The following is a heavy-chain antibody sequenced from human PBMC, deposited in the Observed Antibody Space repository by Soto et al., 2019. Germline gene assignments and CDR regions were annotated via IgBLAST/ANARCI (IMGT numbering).Heavy chain of an antibody. Sequence: QVQLVQSGAEVKKPGSSVKVSCKASGGTFNSYAITWLRQAPGQGLEWVGGIIPIFGTENYAQKFQGRVTITADESTSTAYMDLSSLRSEDTAVYYCARGRGYDNRDAFDIWGQGTMVTVSS. V-gene: IGHV1-69*01. J-gene: IGHJ3*02. CDR2: IIPIFGTE. CDR3: ARGRGYDNRDAFDI. CDR1: GGTFNSYA. D-gene: IGHD5-12*01.